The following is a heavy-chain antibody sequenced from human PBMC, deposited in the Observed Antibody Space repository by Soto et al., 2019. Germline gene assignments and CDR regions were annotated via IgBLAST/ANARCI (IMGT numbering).Heavy chain of an antibody. CDR3: AKRTDGYNVGLFDY. CDR2: SSGSGGST. J-gene: IGHJ4*02. D-gene: IGHD5-12*01. V-gene: IGHV3-23*01. Sequence: QAGGSLRLSCAASGFTFSSYAMSWVRQAPGKGLEWVSASSGSGGSTYYADSVKGRFTISRDNSKNTLYLQMNSLRAEDTAVYYCAKRTDGYNVGLFDYWGQGTLVTVSS. CDR1: GFTFSSYA.